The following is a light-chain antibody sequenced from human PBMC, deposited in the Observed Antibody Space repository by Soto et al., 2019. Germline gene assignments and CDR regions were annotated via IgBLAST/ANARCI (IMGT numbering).Light chain of an antibody. V-gene: IGLV2-14*03. CDR2: DVN. Sequence: SVLTQPASVSGPPGQSITISCTGTRSDIGAYNFVSWYQQHPGEVPKLMLYDVNVRPSGVSNRFSGSKSGNTASLTISGLQAEDEADYYCTSWTTSTTMIFGGGTKVTVL. CDR3: TSWTTSTTMI. J-gene: IGLJ2*01. CDR1: RSDIGAYNF.